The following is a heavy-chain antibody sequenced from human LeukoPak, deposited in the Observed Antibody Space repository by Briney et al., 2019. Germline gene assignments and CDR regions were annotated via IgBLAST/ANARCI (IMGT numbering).Heavy chain of an antibody. Sequence: PSETQSLTCTVSGGSISSYYWSWIRQPPGNGLEWIGYIYYSGSTNYNPSLKSRVTISVDTSRNQFSLKLSSVTAADTAVYYCARCHDYGDYGLDYWGQGTLVTVSS. J-gene: IGHJ4*02. CDR2: IYYSGST. V-gene: IGHV4-59*01. CDR1: GGSISSYY. CDR3: ARCHDYGDYGLDY. D-gene: IGHD4-17*01.